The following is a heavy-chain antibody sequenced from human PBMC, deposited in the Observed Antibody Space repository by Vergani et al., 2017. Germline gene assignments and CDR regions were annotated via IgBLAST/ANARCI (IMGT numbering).Heavy chain of an antibody. Sequence: QVQLQQWGPGLVTPSGTLSLTCAVYGGSISSDNWGNGVRQAPGKGLQWIGEIQRSRSTNYNPSLRRRVTISLDKSKNQFSLKLTSVTAADTAVYFCASNPRLGGDVVDSWGQGTLVTVSS. V-gene: IGHV4-4*02. CDR3: ASNPRLGGDVVDS. D-gene: IGHD3-16*01. J-gene: IGHJ4*02. CDR1: GGSISSDNW. CDR2: IQRSRST.